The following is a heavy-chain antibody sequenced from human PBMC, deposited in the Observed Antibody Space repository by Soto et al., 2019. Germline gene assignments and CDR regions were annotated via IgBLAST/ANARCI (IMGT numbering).Heavy chain of an antibody. CDR2: INHSGST. CDR3: ARLLAGVATRPAAARPLRDY. CDR1: GGSFTGYY. V-gene: IGHV4-34*01. J-gene: IGHJ4*02. D-gene: IGHD6-6*01. Sequence: SETLSLTCAVYGGSFTGYYWSWIRQPPGKGLEWIGEINHSGSTNYNPSLKSRVTISVDTPKNQFSLKLSSVTAADTAVYYCARLLAGVATRPAAARPLRDYWGQGTLVTVSS.